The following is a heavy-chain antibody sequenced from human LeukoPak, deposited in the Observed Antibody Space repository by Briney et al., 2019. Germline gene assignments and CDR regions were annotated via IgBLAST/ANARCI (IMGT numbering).Heavy chain of an antibody. D-gene: IGHD3-9*01. V-gene: IGHV3-30*18. J-gene: IGHJ4*02. Sequence: GGSLSLSCAASGFTFSSYGMHWVRQAPGKGLEWVAVISYDGSNKYYADSVKGRFTISRDNSKNTLYLQMNSLRAEDTAVYYCAKAYDILTGYSPPDYWGQGTLVTVSS. CDR2: ISYDGSNK. CDR3: AKAYDILTGYSPPDY. CDR1: GFTFSSYG.